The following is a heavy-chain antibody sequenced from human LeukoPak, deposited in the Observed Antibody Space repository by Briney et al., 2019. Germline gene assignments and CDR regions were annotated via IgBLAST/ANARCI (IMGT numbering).Heavy chain of an antibody. V-gene: IGHV1-8*01. CDR1: GYTFTSYD. J-gene: IGHJ3*02. CDR2: MNPNSGNT. Sequence: ASVKVSCKASGYTFTSYDINWVRQATGQGLEWMGWMNPNSGNTGYAQKFQGRVTMTRNTSISTAYMELSRLRSDDTAVYYCARETATVTTAFDIWGQGTLVTVSS. CDR3: ARETATVTTAFDI. D-gene: IGHD4-11*01.